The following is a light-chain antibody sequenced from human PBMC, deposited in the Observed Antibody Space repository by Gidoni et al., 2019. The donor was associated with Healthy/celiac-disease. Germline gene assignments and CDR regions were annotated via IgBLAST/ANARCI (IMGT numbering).Light chain of an antibody. V-gene: IGKV1-39*01. CDR2: AAS. CDR1: QRISSY. J-gene: IGKJ2*01. Sequence: DIEMSQSTSSLSASVGDRLTITCRASQRISSYLNWYQQKPGQAPKLLIYAASSLQSGVPSRFSGSGSGTDFTLTISSLQPEDFAPYYCQQSYSTPGTFGQGTKVEIK. CDR3: QQSYSTPGT.